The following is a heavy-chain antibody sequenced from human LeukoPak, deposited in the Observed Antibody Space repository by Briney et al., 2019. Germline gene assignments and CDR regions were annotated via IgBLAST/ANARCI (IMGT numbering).Heavy chain of an antibody. CDR3: ARGHGYSFM. Sequence: GGSLRLSCAAYGFTFSNYEMNWVRQAPGKGLEWVSHISSSGGSIYYAVSVKGRFTISRDNAKNSLYLQMNSLRGEDTAVYYCARGHGYSFMGGQGTLVTVSS. J-gene: IGHJ4*02. V-gene: IGHV3-48*03. D-gene: IGHD5-18*01. CDR2: ISSSGGSI. CDR1: GFTFSNYE.